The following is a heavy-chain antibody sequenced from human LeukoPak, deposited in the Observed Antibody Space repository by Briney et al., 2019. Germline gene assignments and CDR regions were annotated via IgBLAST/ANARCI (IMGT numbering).Heavy chain of an antibody. J-gene: IGHJ4*02. D-gene: IGHD6-19*01. V-gene: IGHV3-23*01. CDR2: ISGSGGST. Sequence: PGGSLRLSCAASGFTFSSCAMSWVRQAPGKGLEWVSAISGSGGSTYYADSVKGRFTISRDYSKNTLYLQMNSLRAEDTAVYYCAVAVVGGHDYWGQGTLVTVSS. CDR3: AVAVVGGHDY. CDR1: GFTFSSCA.